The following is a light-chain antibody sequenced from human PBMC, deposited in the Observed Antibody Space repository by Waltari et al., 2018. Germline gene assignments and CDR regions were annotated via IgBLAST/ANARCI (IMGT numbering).Light chain of an antibody. CDR1: QDINTY. CDR2: TSS. V-gene: IGKV1-9*01. Sequence: TGRASQDINTYLAWYQLKPGKAPKLLISTSSTLQTGVPSRFSGSGSGPDFTLTITSLQPEDLATYYCQQLNTYPYTFGQGTKLEIK. CDR3: QQLNTYPYT. J-gene: IGKJ2*01.